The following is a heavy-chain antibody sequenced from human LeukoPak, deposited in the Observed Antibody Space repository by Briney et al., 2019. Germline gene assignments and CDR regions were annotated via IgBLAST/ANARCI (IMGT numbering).Heavy chain of an antibody. CDR2: IYYSGST. D-gene: IGHD6-19*01. J-gene: IGHJ4*02. CDR3: ARDRDSSGWFDY. Sequence: PSETLSLTCSVSGGSISSSSNYWGWIRQPPGKGLEWIGSIYYSGSTYYNPSLKSRVTISVDTSKNQFSLKLSSVTAADTAFYYCARDRDSSGWFDYWGQGALVTVSS. CDR1: GGSISSSSNY. V-gene: IGHV4-39*07.